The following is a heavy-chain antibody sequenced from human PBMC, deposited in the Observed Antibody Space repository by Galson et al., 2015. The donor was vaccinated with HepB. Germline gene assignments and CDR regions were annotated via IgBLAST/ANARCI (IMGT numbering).Heavy chain of an antibody. V-gene: IGHV1-3*01. D-gene: IGHD4-11*01. CDR3: ARVSHTVTTNWFDP. J-gene: IGHJ5*02. CDR2: INAGNGNT. CDR1: GYTFTRYA. Sequence: SVKVSCKASGYTFTRYAMHWVRQAPGQRLEWMGWINAGNGNTKYSQKFQGRVTITRDTSASTAYMELSSLRSEDTAVYYCARVSHTVTTNWFDPWGQGTLVTVSS.